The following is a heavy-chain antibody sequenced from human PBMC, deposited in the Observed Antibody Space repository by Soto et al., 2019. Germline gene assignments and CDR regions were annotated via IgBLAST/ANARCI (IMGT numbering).Heavy chain of an antibody. D-gene: IGHD3-3*02. CDR3: ARPSTAPNVYYMAV. CDR1: GFTFSSYG. CDR2: IWYDGSDQ. J-gene: IGHJ6*03. V-gene: IGHV3-33*01. Sequence: QVQVVESGGGVVQPGRSLRLFCAASGFTFSSYGMHWVRQAPGKGLEWVAIIWYDGSDQRYADSVKGRFTISRDNSKNTVYLQMNSLRAEDSAVYYCARPSTAPNVYYMAVWGKGTTVTVSS.